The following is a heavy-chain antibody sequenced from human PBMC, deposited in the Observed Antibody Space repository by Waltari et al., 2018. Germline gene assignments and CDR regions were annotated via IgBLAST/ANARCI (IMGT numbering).Heavy chain of an antibody. CDR2: VSRCISTI. CDR3: ARESGSGSDAFDI. D-gene: IGHD6-19*01. Sequence: EVQLVESGGGLVQPGGSLRLSCAASGFTFSSYSMNWVRRARGMGPGWVSYVSRCISTIYYADSGKGRFTISRDNAKNALYLQMNSLSAEDTAVYYGARESGSGSDAFDIWGQGTMVTVSS. CDR1: GFTFSSYS. J-gene: IGHJ3*02. V-gene: IGHV3-48*01.